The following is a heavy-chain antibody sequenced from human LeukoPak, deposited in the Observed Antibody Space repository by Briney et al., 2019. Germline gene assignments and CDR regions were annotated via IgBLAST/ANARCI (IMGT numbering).Heavy chain of an antibody. Sequence: GGSLRLSCADSGVTGSSIYMSWVRKATGKGLEWVSVIYSGGSTYYADSVKGRFTISRDNSKNTLYLQMNSLRAEDTAVYYCARESVYYDSSGYFDYWGQGTLVTVSS. CDR2: IYSGGST. V-gene: IGHV3-53*01. CDR3: ARESVYYDSSGYFDY. CDR1: GVTGSSIY. D-gene: IGHD3-22*01. J-gene: IGHJ4*02.